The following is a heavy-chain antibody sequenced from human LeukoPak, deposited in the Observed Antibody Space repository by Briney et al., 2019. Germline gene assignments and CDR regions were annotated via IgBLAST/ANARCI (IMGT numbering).Heavy chain of an antibody. Sequence: AGGSLRLSCAASGFPFGDFYMSWVRQAPGKGLEWISHISGTGDTIYYADSVKGRFTISRENAKKSLYLQMDSLRADDTGIYYCARDDYDFWSGHYWFDPWGQGTLVTVSS. J-gene: IGHJ5*02. CDR3: ARDDYDFWSGHYWFDP. CDR2: ISGTGDTI. V-gene: IGHV3-11*04. CDR1: GFPFGDFY. D-gene: IGHD3-3*01.